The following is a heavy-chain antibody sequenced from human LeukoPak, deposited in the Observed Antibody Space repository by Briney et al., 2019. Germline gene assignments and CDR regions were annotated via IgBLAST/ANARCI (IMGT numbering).Heavy chain of an antibody. CDR1: GFIFSNYA. CDR2: ISYDGSKK. D-gene: IGHD4-23*01. CDR3: ARGAHKRDDYGGFFDY. Sequence: GRSLRLSCAASGFIFSNYAIHWVRQAPGKGLEWVAVISYDGSKKSYADSVKGRFTISRDNSKNTLCVQMNSLRAEDTAVYYCARGAHKRDDYGGFFDYWGQGTLVTVSS. V-gene: IGHV3-30*04. J-gene: IGHJ4*02.